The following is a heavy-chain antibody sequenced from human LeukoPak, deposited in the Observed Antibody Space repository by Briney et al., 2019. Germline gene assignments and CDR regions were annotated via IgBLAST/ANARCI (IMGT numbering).Heavy chain of an antibody. CDR3: ARETTVTLDY. D-gene: IGHD4-17*01. V-gene: IGHV3-66*01. Sequence: GGSLRLSCAASGFTVSSNYMGWVRQAPGKGLEWVSVIYSGGSTYYADSVKGRFTISRDNSKNTLYLQMNSLRAEDTAVYYCARETTVTLDYWGQGTLVTVSS. CDR2: IYSGGST. J-gene: IGHJ4*02. CDR1: GFTVSSNY.